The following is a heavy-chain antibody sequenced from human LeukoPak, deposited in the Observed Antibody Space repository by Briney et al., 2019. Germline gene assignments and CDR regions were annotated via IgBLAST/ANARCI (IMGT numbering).Heavy chain of an antibody. D-gene: IGHD3-22*01. CDR3: ARSYYYDSSGYPYNWFDP. J-gene: IGHJ5*02. V-gene: IGHV1-69*04. CDR2: IIPILGIE. Sequence: SVKVSCKASGGTFSSYAISWVRQAPGQGLVWMGRIIPILGIENYAQKFQGRVTITADKSTSTAYMELSSLRSEDTAVYYCARSYYYDSSGYPYNWFDPWGQGTLVTVSS. CDR1: GGTFSSYA.